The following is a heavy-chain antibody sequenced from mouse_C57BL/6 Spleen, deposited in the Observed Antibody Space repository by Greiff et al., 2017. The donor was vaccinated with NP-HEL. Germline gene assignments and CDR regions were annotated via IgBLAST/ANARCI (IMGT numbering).Heavy chain of an antibody. CDR3: TLDSSGYQFAY. J-gene: IGHJ3*01. D-gene: IGHD3-2*02. Sequence: EVQLQQSGAELVRPGASVKLSCTASGFNIKDYYMHWVKQRPEQGLEWIGRIDPEDGDTEYAPKFPGKATMTADTSSNTAYLQLSSLTSEDTAVYYCTLDSSGYQFAYWGQGTLVTVSA. CDR1: GFNIKDYY. V-gene: IGHV14-1*01. CDR2: IDPEDGDT.